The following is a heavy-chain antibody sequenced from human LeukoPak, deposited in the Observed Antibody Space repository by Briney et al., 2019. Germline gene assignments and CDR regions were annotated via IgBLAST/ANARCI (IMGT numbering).Heavy chain of an antibody. V-gene: IGHV3-30*04. J-gene: IGHJ5*02. D-gene: IGHD3-16*01. Sequence: PGRSLRLSCAASGFTFSSYAMHWVRQAPGKGLEWAAVISYDGSNKYYADSVKGRFTISRDNSKNTLYLQMNSLRAEDTAVYYCARDLGVPWGQGTLVTVSS. CDR3: ARDLGVP. CDR1: GFTFSSYA. CDR2: ISYDGSNK.